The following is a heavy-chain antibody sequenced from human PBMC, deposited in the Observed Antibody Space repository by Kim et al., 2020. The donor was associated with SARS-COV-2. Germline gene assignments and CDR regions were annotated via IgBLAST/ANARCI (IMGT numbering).Heavy chain of an antibody. CDR3: ARDQRDSSGWYGAFYY. CDR1: GGSLSSSSYY. V-gene: IGHV4-39*02. J-gene: IGHJ6*01. D-gene: IGHD6-19*01. CDR2: AYYIGNT. Sequence: SXTLSLTCTVSGGSLSSSSYYWGWIRQPPGXGLEWIGTAYYIGNTYYNPALKSRVTISVDTSKNQFSLKLGSVTAADTADYYCARDQRDSSGWYGAFYY.